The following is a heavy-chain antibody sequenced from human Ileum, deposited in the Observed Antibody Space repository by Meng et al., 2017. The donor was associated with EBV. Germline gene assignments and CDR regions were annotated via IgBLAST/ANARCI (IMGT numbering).Heavy chain of an antibody. J-gene: IGHJ4*02. Sequence: QVQLQEAGPGLVRTSGTLSLTCAVSGDSISSNIWWSWVRQPPGKGLEWIGEIYHSGSTNYNPSFKSRVTMSVDKSKNQISLNLSSVTAADTAVYYCASGRDYAWHSWGRGTLVTVSS. V-gene: IGHV4-4*02. CDR3: ASGRDYAWHS. CDR1: GDSISSNIW. CDR2: IYHSGST. D-gene: IGHD4-17*01.